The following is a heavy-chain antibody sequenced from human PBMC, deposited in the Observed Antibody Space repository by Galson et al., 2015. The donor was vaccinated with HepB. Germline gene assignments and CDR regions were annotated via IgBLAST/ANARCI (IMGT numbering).Heavy chain of an antibody. CDR2: IIPIFGTA. CDR3: ASTYYDILTGYPYYYYMDV. Sequence: SVKVSCKASGGTFSSYAISWVRQAPGQGLEWMGGIIPIFGTANYAQKFQGRVTITADESTSTAYMELSSLRSEDTAVYYCASTYYDILTGYPYYYYMDVWGKGTTVTVSS. J-gene: IGHJ6*03. D-gene: IGHD3-9*01. CDR1: GGTFSSYA. V-gene: IGHV1-69*13.